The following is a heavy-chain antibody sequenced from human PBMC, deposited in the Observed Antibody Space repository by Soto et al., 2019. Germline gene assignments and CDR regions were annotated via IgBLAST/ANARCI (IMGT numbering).Heavy chain of an antibody. J-gene: IGHJ6*02. V-gene: IGHV3-23*01. CDR2: ISGNGGST. CDR1: GFTFSSYA. Sequence: GGSLRLSCAASGFTFSSYAMSWVRQAPGKGLEWVSAISGNGGSTYYADSVKGRFTISRDNAKNSLYLQMNSLRAEDTAVYYCAKDPLLGMDVWGQGTTVTVSS. CDR3: AKDPLLGMDV.